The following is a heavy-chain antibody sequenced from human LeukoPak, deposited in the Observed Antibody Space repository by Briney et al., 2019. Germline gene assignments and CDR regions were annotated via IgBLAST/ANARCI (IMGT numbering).Heavy chain of an antibody. V-gene: IGHV3-23*01. CDR2: ISGSGGRT. CDR1: GFTFSNYV. J-gene: IGHJ4*02. CDR3: AKNWGYCSGDSCYFDY. Sequence: PGGPLRLSCAASGFTFSNYVMSWVRQAPGKGLEWVSTISGSGGRTFYADAVKGGFTISRDNSKNTLYVQMNSLRAEDTAVYYCAKNWGYCSGDSCYFDYWGQGTLVTVSS. D-gene: IGHD2-15*01.